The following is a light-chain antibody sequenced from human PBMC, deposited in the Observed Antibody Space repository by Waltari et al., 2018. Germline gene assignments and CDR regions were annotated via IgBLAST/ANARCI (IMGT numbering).Light chain of an antibody. Sequence: QSVLTQPPSVSGTPGQRVTISCSGSPSNIGNNPVNWYQQFPGTAPKVLIYDDNQRPWGVPDRFSVSTSGPSASLVISGLQSDDEADYYCAARDDSLNVWVFGGGTKVTVL. J-gene: IGLJ3*02. CDR3: AARDDSLNVWV. V-gene: IGLV1-44*01. CDR2: DDN. CDR1: PSNIGNNP.